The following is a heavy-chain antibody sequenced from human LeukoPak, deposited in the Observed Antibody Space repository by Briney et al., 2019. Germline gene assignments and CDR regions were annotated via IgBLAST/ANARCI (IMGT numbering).Heavy chain of an antibody. Sequence: AAVTVSYRASGYTFTIYCIRGVGQAPGRGREGMGWISAYNGNTNYSQKLQGRGHITTDTDKGTVYLEVRSLRPGDPAVVFWERDHIVGSGSYRLRFDYWGQGTLVTVSS. CDR3: ERDHIVGSGSYRLRFDY. CDR2: ISAYNGNT. CDR1: GYTFTIYC. J-gene: IGHJ4*02. V-gene: IGHV1-18*01. D-gene: IGHD1-26*01.